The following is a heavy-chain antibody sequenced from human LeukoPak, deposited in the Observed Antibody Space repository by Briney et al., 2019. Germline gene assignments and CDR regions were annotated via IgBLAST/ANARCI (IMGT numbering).Heavy chain of an antibody. CDR2: ISYSGST. CDR1: GGSISSSSYY. Sequence: PSETLSLTCTVSGGSISSSSYYWGWIRQPPGKGLEWIGYISYSGSTIYNPSLKSRVTISVDTPKNQFSLTLSSVTAADTAVYYCAREFDSSCFLSLGPPGYFDFWGQGTLVTVSS. D-gene: IGHD3-22*01. V-gene: IGHV4-61*05. J-gene: IGHJ4*02. CDR3: AREFDSSCFLSLGPPGYFDF.